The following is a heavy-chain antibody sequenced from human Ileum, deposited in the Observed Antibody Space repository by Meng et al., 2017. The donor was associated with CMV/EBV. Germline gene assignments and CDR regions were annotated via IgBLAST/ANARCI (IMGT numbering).Heavy chain of an antibody. CDR2: ISDTGKSS. Sequence: GESLKISCAVSGFTFRGYAMTWVRQAPGKGLEWVSAISDTGKSSYYAASVKGRFTISRDNSKNTLTLQMNSLTIEDTAVYSCVKGRRWELPLESWGRGTRVTCAS. CDR3: VKGRRWELPLES. V-gene: IGHV3-23*01. CDR1: GFTFRGYA. D-gene: IGHD1-26*01. J-gene: IGHJ4*02.